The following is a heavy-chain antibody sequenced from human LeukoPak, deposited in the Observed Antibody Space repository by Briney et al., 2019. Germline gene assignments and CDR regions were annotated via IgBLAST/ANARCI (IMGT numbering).Heavy chain of an antibody. CDR3: AKRGEVSTYYYFES. V-gene: IGHV3-23*01. J-gene: IGHJ4*02. CDR2: IGSAGGSI. Sequence: GGSLRLSCTASKFTFMNCAMHWVRQAPGKGLEWLSTIGSAGGSIFYADSVKGRFTISRDNSKSTLFLQMDSLRVEDTALYYCAKRGEVSTYYYFESWGQGALVTVSS. D-gene: IGHD2/OR15-2a*01. CDR1: KFTFMNCA.